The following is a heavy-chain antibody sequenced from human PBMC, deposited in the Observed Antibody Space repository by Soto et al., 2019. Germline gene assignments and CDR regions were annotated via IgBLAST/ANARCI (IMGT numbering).Heavy chain of an antibody. CDR1: GYSFTSYW. CDR2: IYPGDSDI. V-gene: IGHV5-51*01. Sequence: PGESLKISCKGSGYSFTSYWIAWVRQVPGKGLELMGVIYPGDSDIRYSPSFQGQVTISADKSISTAYLQWSSLKASDSAMYFCARYYYYDSSYYYPTRTQVPLDFWGQGTLGTVSS. D-gene: IGHD3-22*01. CDR3: ARYYYYDSSYYYPTRTQVPLDF. J-gene: IGHJ4*02.